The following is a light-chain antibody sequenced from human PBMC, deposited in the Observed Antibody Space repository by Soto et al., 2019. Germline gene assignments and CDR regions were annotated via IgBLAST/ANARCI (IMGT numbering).Light chain of an antibody. J-gene: IGLJ2*01. CDR1: SEHSTYA. Sequence: QSVLTQSPSASASLGASVNLTCFLSSEHSTYAIAWHQQHPGKGPRFLMRLNCDGSHTKGDGIPDRFSGSSSGAERYLIISSLQSEDEADYYCQTWGTGLYVIFGGGTKLTVL. CDR2: LNCDGSH. CDR3: QTWGTGLYVI. V-gene: IGLV4-69*01.